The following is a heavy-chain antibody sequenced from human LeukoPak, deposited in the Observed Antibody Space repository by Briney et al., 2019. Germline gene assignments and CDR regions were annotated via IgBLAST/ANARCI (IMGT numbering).Heavy chain of an antibody. CDR1: GFTFNNYA. J-gene: IGHJ4*02. D-gene: IGHD2-2*02. CDR3: AKDRSAYCSGTSCYSSFDY. V-gene: IGHV3-23*01. Sequence: GGSLRLSCAASGFTFNNYAMIWVRQAPGKGLEWVSAISGSGGSTHYADSVKGRFTISRDSSKNTLYLQMNSLGAEDTAVYHCAKDRSAYCSGTSCYSSFDYWGQGALVTVSS. CDR2: ISGSGGST.